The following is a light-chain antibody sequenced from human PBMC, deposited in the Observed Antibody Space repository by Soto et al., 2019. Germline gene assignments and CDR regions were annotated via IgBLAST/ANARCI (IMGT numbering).Light chain of an antibody. CDR1: QSISSS. Sequence: EIVMTQSPVTLSVSPGEGATLSCRASQSISSSLAWYQQKPGQPPKLLIFGASTRATGIPARFSGSGSGTEFTLTISNLEPEDFAVYYCQHRRTFGPGTKVDIK. J-gene: IGKJ3*01. V-gene: IGKV3-15*01. CDR3: QHRRT. CDR2: GAS.